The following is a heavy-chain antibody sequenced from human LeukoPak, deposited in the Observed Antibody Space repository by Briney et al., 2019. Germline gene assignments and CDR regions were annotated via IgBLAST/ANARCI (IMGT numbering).Heavy chain of an antibody. J-gene: IGHJ4*02. CDR2: ISGNSGST. CDR1: GFTFSSYA. Sequence: PGGSLRLSCAASGFTFSSYAMSWVRQAPGKGLEWVSAISGNSGSTYYAGSVKGRFTISRDNSKNTLYLQMNGLRAEDTAVYYCAKDAEYSGYANFDYWGQGTLVTVSS. V-gene: IGHV3-23*01. D-gene: IGHD5-12*01. CDR3: AKDAEYSGYANFDY.